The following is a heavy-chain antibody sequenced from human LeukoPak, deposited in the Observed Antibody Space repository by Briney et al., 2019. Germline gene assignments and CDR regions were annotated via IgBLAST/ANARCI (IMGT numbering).Heavy chain of an antibody. CDR1: GFTFDDYA. D-gene: IGHD5-24*01. Sequence: GGSLRLSCAASGFTFDDYAMHWVRQAPGKGLEWVSAISGSGGSTYYADSVKGRFTISRDNSKNTLYLQMNSLRAEDTAVYYCATDVEMATIVFYWGQGTLVTVSS. J-gene: IGHJ4*02. CDR2: ISGSGGST. V-gene: IGHV3-23*01. CDR3: ATDVEMATIVFY.